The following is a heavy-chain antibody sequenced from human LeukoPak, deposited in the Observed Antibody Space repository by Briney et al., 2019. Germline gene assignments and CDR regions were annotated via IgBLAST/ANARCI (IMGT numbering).Heavy chain of an antibody. J-gene: IGHJ3*02. CDR3: AKVPPTVVAKDFHI. Sequence: GGSLRLSCPASRFTLSSYAMGWVRQAPGKGLEWVSGISGSGGSTYYADSVKGRFTISRDNSKNTLYLQMDSLRGEDTAIYYCAKVPPTVVAKDFHIWGQGTMVTVSS. D-gene: IGHD5-12*01. V-gene: IGHV3-23*01. CDR1: RFTLSSYA. CDR2: ISGSGGST.